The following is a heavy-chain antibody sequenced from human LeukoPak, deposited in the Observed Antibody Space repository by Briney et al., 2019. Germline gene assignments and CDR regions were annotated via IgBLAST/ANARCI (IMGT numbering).Heavy chain of an antibody. CDR3: ASGNSGFDY. J-gene: IGHJ4*02. CDR1: GGSISSSSHY. Sequence: SETLSLTCTVSGGSISSSSHYWGWIRQPPGKGLEWIGSISYSGSTYYNPSLESRVTISVDTSKNQFSLKLSSVTAADTAVYYCASGNSGFDYWGQGTLVTVSS. D-gene: IGHD4-23*01. V-gene: IGHV4-39*07. CDR2: ISYSGST.